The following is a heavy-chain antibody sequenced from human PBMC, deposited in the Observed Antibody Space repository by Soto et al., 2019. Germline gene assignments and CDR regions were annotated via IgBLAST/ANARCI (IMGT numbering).Heavy chain of an antibody. CDR3: ARALHIGVVTAMVY. V-gene: IGHV1-69*06. J-gene: IGHJ4*02. D-gene: IGHD2-21*02. CDR1: GGTFSSYA. Sequence: QVQLVQSGAELKKPGSSVTVSCKSSGGTFSSYAITWVRQAPGEGLEWMGGVNPIFGAANYAQKFQGRVTITADKSTSTSYMDLRSLRSEDTAVYYCARALHIGVVTAMVYWGQGTLVTVSS. CDR2: VNPIFGAA.